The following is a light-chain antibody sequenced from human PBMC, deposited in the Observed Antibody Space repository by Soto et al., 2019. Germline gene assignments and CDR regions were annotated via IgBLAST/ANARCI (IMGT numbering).Light chain of an antibody. J-gene: IGLJ1*01. CDR2: EVS. V-gene: IGLV2-23*02. CDR1: SSDVGSYNL. CDR3: CSYAGSRTFYV. Sequence: QSVLTQPASVSGSPGQSITISCTGTSSDVGSYNLVSWYQQHPGKAPKLMIYEVSKRPSGVSNRFSGSKSGNTASLTISGLQAEDEADDYCCSYAGSRTFYVFGTGPKVTVL.